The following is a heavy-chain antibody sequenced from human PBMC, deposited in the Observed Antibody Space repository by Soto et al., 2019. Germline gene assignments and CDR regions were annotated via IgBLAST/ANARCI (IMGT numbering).Heavy chain of an antibody. V-gene: IGHV3-74*01. J-gene: IGHJ4*02. CDR2: INAGGTSI. CDR3: ARAGSYRFDY. CDR1: GFSFSSYW. Sequence: GGSLRLYCVGSGFSFSSYWVHWVRQPPGKGLEWVSRINAGGTSISYADSVKGRFTISRDNAKNTLYLQMDGLGVDDTAVYYCARAGSYRFDYWGLGTLVTVSS. D-gene: IGHD3-10*01.